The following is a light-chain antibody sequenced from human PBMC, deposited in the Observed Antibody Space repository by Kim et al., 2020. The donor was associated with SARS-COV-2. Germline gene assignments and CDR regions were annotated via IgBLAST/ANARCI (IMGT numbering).Light chain of an antibody. CDR1: QNVGSS. V-gene: IGKV3-15*01. CDR2: DAS. J-gene: IGKJ2*03. Sequence: VSPGERATLSCRASQNVGSSLAWYQQKPGQAPRLLIYDASTRATVIPARFSGSGSGTEFTLTIGSLQSEDFAVYYCHQYNNWPLYSFGQGTKLEI. CDR3: HQYNNWPLYS.